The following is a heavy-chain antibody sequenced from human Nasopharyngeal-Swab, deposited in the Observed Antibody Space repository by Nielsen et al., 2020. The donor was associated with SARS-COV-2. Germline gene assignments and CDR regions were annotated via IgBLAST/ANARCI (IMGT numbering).Heavy chain of an antibody. CDR1: GYTFTSYG. J-gene: IGHJ6*03. Sequence: ASVKVSCKASGYTFTSYGISWVRQAPGQGLEWMGWISAYNGNTNYAQKLQGRVTMTTDKSTSTAYMELRSLRSDDTAVYYCARAVSWFGELSHYYYYMDVWGKGTTVTVSS. V-gene: IGHV1-18*01. CDR2: ISAYNGNT. D-gene: IGHD3-10*01. CDR3: ARAVSWFGELSHYYYYMDV.